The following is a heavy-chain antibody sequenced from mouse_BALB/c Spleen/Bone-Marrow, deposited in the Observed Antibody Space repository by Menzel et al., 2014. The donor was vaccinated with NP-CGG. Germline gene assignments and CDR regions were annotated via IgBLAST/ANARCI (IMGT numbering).Heavy chain of an antibody. Sequence: LVESGAELVRPGSSVKISCKASGYPFSSYWMSWVKQRPGQGLEWIGQIYPGDGETNYNGKFKGNATLTADKSSSTAYMQLISLTSEDSAVYSCARKYGDYWGQGTTLTVSS. CDR2: IYPGDGET. CDR3: ARKYGDY. CDR1: GYPFSSYW. V-gene: IGHV1-80*01. J-gene: IGHJ2*01. D-gene: IGHD2-10*02.